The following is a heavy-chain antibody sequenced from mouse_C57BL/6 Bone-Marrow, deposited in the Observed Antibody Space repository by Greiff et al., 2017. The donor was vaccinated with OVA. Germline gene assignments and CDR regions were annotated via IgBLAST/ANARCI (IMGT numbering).Heavy chain of an antibody. J-gene: IGHJ2*01. CDR1: GYTFTDYN. V-gene: IGHV1-22*01. CDR3: ARRLRHFDY. D-gene: IGHD2-4*01. Sequence: EVKLLESGPELVKPGASVKMSCKASGYTFTDYNMHWVKQSHGKSLEWIGYINPNNGGTSYNQQFKGKATLTVNKSSSTAYMELRSLTSEDSAVYYCARRLRHFDYWGKGTTLTVSS. CDR2: INPNNGGT.